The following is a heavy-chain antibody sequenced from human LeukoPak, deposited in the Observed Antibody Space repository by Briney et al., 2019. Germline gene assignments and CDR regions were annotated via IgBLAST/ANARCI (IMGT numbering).Heavy chain of an antibody. J-gene: IGHJ4*02. V-gene: IGHV3-49*03. CDR1: GFTFGDYA. Sequence: GGSLGLSCTASGFTFGDYAMSWFRQAPGKGLEWVGFIRSKAYGGTTEYAASVKGRFTISRDDSKSIAYLQMNSLKTEDTAVYYCTRVDYGGNEGFDYWGQGTLVTVSS. CDR3: TRVDYGGNEGFDY. CDR2: IRSKAYGGTT. D-gene: IGHD4-23*01.